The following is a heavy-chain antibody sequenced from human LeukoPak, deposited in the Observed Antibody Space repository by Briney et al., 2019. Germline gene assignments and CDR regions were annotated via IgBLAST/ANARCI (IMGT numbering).Heavy chain of an antibody. CDR1: GYTFSSYE. CDR3: ARGLRQWSLSYYFDY. Sequence: GGSLRLSCAASGYTFSSYEMNWVRQAPGKGLEWVSYISSSGSTMYYADSVKGRFTISRDNAKNSLYLQMNSLRAEGTAVYYCARGLRQWSLSYYFDYWGQGTLVTVSS. CDR2: ISSSGSTM. V-gene: IGHV3-48*03. J-gene: IGHJ4*02. D-gene: IGHD3-3*01.